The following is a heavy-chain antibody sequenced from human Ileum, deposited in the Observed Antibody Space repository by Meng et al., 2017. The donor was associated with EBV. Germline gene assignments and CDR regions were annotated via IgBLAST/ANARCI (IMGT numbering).Heavy chain of an antibody. D-gene: IGHD3-9*01. J-gene: IGHJ4*02. CDR1: GGSVISNNW. CDR2: IFHIGST. V-gene: IGHV4-4*02. CDR3: AKVSLTGTFYDH. Sequence: VQLPAPVPRLVKPSGTLSLTCAVSGGSVISNNWWSWVRQPPGKGLEWIGEIFHIGSTNNSPSLKSRVTISVDNSKNQFSLSLTSVTAADTAIYYCAKVSLTGTFYDHWGQGILVTVSS.